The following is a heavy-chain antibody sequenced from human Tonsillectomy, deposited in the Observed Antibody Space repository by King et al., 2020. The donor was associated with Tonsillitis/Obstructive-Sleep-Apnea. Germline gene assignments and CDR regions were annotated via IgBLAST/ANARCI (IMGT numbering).Heavy chain of an antibody. V-gene: IGHV5-51*01. CDR1: GYSFTSYW. Sequence: VQLVQSGAEVKKPGESLKISCKGSGYSFTSYWIGWVRQMPGKGLEWMGMIYPGDSDTRYSPSFQGQVTISADKSISTAYLQWSSLKASDTAMYYCARGRGYCSSTSCPYDYWGQGTLVTVSS. CDR2: IYPGDSDT. CDR3: ARGRGYCSSTSCPYDY. J-gene: IGHJ4*02. D-gene: IGHD2-2*01.